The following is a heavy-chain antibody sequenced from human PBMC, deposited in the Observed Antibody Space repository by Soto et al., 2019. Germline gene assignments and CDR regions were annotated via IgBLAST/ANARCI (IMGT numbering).Heavy chain of an antibody. J-gene: IGHJ4*02. V-gene: IGHV3-23*01. CDR1: GFTFSSYV. Sequence: PGGSLRLSCEASGFTFSSYVMSWVRQAPGKGLEGVSAITIGGSTDYADSVRGRFTISRNHVKNSLDLEMNSLSFADTGVYYCARGAKIVKAVYEGVYWGRGVLVTVSS. CDR2: ITIGGST. D-gene: IGHD1-26*01. CDR3: ARGAKIVKAVYEGVY.